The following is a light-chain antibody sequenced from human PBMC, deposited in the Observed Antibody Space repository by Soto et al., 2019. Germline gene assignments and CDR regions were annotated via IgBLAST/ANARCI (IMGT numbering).Light chain of an antibody. CDR3: EYYSSCLSFA. CDR2: GAS. CDR1: QSVRSTY. Sequence: EIVLTQSPGILSLSPGERATLSCRASQSVRSTYLAWYQQKPGQAPRLLIHGASSRATGIPDRFSGSGSGTDFTLTISSLEPKDVAVYYYEYYSSCLSFAFGQGTQLDIK. J-gene: IGKJ5*01. V-gene: IGKV3-20*01.